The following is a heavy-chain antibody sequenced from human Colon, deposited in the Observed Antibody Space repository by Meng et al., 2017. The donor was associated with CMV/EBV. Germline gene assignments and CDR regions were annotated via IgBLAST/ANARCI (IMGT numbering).Heavy chain of an antibody. CDR1: GGSFSGYY. D-gene: IGHD5-18*01. CDR2: INHSGST. V-gene: IGHV4-34*01. J-gene: IGHJ6*02. Sequence: SETLSLTCAVYGGSFSGYYWSWIRQPPGKGLEWIGEINHSGSTNYNPSLTSRVTISVDTSKNQFSLKLSSVTAADTAVYYCARKGGYGYSYGRYYYYYYGMDAWGQGTLVTVSS. CDR3: ARKGGYGYSYGRYYYYYYGMDA.